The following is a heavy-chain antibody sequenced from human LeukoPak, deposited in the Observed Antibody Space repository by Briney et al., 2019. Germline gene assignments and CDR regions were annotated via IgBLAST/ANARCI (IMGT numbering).Heavy chain of an antibody. D-gene: IGHD6-13*01. CDR1: GFTFSSYW. Sequence: GSLRLSCAASGFTFSSYWMSWVRQAPGKGLEWVSSISSSSSDIYYADSVKGRFTISRDNAKNSLYLQMNSLRAEDTAVYYCAREPRQIAAAKINWFDPWGQGTLVTVSS. V-gene: IGHV3-21*01. J-gene: IGHJ5*02. CDR2: ISSSSSDI. CDR3: AREPRQIAAAKINWFDP.